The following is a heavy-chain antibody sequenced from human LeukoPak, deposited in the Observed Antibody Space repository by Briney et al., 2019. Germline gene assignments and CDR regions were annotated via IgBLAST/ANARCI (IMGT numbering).Heavy chain of an antibody. CDR1: GYSISSGYY. J-gene: IGHJ6*03. D-gene: IGHD2-15*01. CDR3: ARGGRTYYYYYYMDV. CDR2: IYHSGST. V-gene: IGHV4-38-2*02. Sequence: ASETLSLTCTVSGYSISSGYYWGWIRQPPGKGLEWIGSIYHSGSTYYNPSLKSRVTISVDTSKNQFSLKLSSVTAADTAVYYCARGGRTYYYYYYMDVWGKGTTVTISS.